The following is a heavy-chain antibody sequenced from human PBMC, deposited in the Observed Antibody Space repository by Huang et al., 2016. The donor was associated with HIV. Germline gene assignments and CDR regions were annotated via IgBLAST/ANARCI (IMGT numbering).Heavy chain of an antibody. CDR3: ARPPTYSDDGGYYIDAFGV. V-gene: IGHV5-51*03. CDR1: GSGFTRQW. Sequence: EVQLVQSGAEMKRPGESLKLSCKVSGSGFTRQWIGWVRQMPGKGPELMGIIYPGDSDVKYSPTFQGQVTISADNSISTAYLQWKSLKVSDTAMYFCARPPTYSDDGGYYIDAFGVWGRGTMVTVS. CDR2: IYPGDSDV. D-gene: IGHD2-21*02. J-gene: IGHJ3*01.